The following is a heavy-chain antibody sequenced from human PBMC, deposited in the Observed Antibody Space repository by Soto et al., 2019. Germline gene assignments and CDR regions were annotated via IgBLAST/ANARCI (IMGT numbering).Heavy chain of an antibody. Sequence: EVQLLESGGGLVQPGGSLRLSCAASGFTFSSYAMSWVRQAPGKGLEWVSAISGSGGSTYYADSVKGRFTISRDNSKNPLYLQMNSLRAGDTAVYYCAKGLCSGGSCHPSGFDYWGQGTLVTVSS. CDR1: GFTFSSYA. J-gene: IGHJ4*02. V-gene: IGHV3-23*01. D-gene: IGHD2-15*01. CDR2: ISGSGGST. CDR3: AKGLCSGGSCHPSGFDY.